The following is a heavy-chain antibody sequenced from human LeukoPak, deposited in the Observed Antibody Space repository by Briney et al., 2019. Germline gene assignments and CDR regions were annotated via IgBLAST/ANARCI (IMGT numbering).Heavy chain of an antibody. CDR2: IYSGGST. V-gene: IGHV3-66*01. J-gene: IGHJ4*02. CDR3: ARGADIYDNVWGSYPTFDY. Sequence: GGSLRLSCAASGFTVSSNYMSWVRQAPGKGLEWVSVIYSGGSTYDAVSVKGRFTISRDNSRNTLYLQMNSLRAEDTAVYYCARGADIYDNVWGSYPTFDYWGQATQVTVS. CDR1: GFTVSSNY. D-gene: IGHD3-16*02.